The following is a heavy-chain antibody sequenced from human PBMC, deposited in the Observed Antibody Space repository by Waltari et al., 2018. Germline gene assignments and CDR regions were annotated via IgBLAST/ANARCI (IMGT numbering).Heavy chain of an antibody. CDR3: ASLIYSSSWALFDY. J-gene: IGHJ4*02. V-gene: IGHV4-4*07. CDR2: IYTSGST. D-gene: IGHD6-13*01. CDR1: GGSISSYY. Sequence: QVQLQESGPGLVKPSETLSLTSTVSGGSISSYYWRWIRQPAGKGLEGIGRIYTSGSTNYNPSLKSRVTMSVDTSKNQFSLKLSSVTAADTAVYYCASLIYSSSWALFDYWGQGTLVTVSS.